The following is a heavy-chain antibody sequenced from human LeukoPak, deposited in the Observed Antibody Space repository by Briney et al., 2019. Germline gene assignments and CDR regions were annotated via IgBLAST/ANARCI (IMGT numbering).Heavy chain of an antibody. CDR1: GFTFDDYA. V-gene: IGHV3-43D*03. CDR2: ISWDGGST. Sequence: GGSLRLSCAASGFTFDDYAMHWVRQAPGKGLEWVSLISWDGGSTYYADSVKGRFTVSRDNAKNSLYLQMNSLRAEDTALYYCAKDSTAMVFYMDVWGKGTTVTISS. D-gene: IGHD5-18*01. J-gene: IGHJ6*03. CDR3: AKDSTAMVFYMDV.